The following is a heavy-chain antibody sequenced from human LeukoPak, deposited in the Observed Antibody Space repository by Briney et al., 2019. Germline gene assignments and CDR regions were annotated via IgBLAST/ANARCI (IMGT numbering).Heavy chain of an antibody. CDR3: AKDATYSSGWTDY. V-gene: IGHV3-9*01. CDR2: ISWNSGSI. D-gene: IGHD6-19*01. CDR1: GFTFGDYG. J-gene: IGHJ4*02. Sequence: PGGSLRPSLSAPGFTFGDYGMHWGRPAPGEGLGWVSGISWNSGSIGYADSVKGRFTISRDNAKNSLYLQMNSLRVEDTALYYCAKDATYSSGWTDYWGQGTLVTVSS.